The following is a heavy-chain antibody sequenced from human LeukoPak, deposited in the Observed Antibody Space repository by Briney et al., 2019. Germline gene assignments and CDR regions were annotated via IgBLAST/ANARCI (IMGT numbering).Heavy chain of an antibody. D-gene: IGHD6-19*01. CDR3: ARAPYSSGFVDTHGVDY. V-gene: IGHV3-21*04. CDR1: GFTLSTYS. J-gene: IGHJ4*02. CDR2: ISRSSVHI. Sequence: KPGGSLRLSCAASGFTLSTYSMNWVRQPPGPGLEWVSSISRSSVHIFYADSVKGRFTISRDNAKNSLYLQMNSLRAEDTAVYYCARAPYSSGFVDTHGVDYWGQGTLVTISS.